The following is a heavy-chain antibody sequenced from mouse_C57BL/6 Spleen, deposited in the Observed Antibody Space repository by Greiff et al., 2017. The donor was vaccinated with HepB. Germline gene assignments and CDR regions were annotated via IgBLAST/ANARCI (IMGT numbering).Heavy chain of an antibody. CDR1: GFNIKDDY. J-gene: IGHJ2*01. CDR2: IDPENGDT. D-gene: IGHD6-1*01. Sequence: EVQLQQSGAELVRPGASVKLSCTASGFNIKDDYMHWVKQRPEQGLEWIGWIDPENGDTESASKFQGKATITADTSSNTAYLQLSSLTSEDTAVYYGTPPPTSSLFRRGYYFDYWGQVTTLTVAS. V-gene: IGHV14-4*01. CDR3: TPPPTSSLFRRGYYFDY.